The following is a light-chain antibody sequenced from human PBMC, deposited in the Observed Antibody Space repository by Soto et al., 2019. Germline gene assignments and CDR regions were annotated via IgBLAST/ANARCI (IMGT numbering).Light chain of an antibody. Sequence: QSVLTQPPSVSGAPGQRVTISCTGSISNIGAGYDVHWYQQLPGTVPKVLIYGNSNRPSGVPDRFSGSKSGTSASLAITGLQAEDEADYYCQSYDISLSGFLVFGTGTKLTVL. V-gene: IGLV1-40*01. CDR1: ISNIGAGYD. CDR3: QSYDISLSGFLV. CDR2: GNS. J-gene: IGLJ1*01.